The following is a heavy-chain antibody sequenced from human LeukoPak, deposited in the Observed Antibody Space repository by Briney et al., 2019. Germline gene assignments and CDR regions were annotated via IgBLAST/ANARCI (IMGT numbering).Heavy chain of an antibody. Sequence: SETLSLTCTVSGGSISSYYWSWIRQPPGKGLEWIGDIYYSGSTNYNPSLKSRVTISVDTSKNQFSLKLSSVTAADTAVYYCARDPDGDGAFDPWGQGTLVTVSS. CDR1: GGSISSYY. V-gene: IGHV4-59*01. J-gene: IGHJ5*02. CDR2: IYYSGST. CDR3: ARDPDGDGAFDP. D-gene: IGHD4-17*01.